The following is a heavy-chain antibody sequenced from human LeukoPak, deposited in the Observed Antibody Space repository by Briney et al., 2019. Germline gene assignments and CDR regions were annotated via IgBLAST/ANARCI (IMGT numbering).Heavy chain of an antibody. J-gene: IGHJ4*02. V-gene: IGHV3-48*03. D-gene: IGHD3-3*01. CDR2: ISSSGSTI. Sequence: GGSLRLSCAASGFTFSSYEMNWVRQAPGKGLEWVSYISSSGSTIYYADSVKGRFTISRDNAKNSLYLQMNSLRAEDTAVYYCARDHTNDFWSGYEGFADYWGQGTLVTVSS. CDR3: ARDHTNDFWSGYEGFADY. CDR1: GFTFSSYE.